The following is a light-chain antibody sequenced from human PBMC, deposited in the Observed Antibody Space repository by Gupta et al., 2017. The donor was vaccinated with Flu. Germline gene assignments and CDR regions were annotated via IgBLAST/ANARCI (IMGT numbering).Light chain of an antibody. Sequence: ASRDSRSSPCLVSHDVNNYLHWYQQKPGQAPRLLIYVVSNRETGVPARFSGSGSGTDFTLRISSLEPEDVGIYYCQQGTHWPGTFGQGTKLEIK. CDR1: PCLVSHDVNNY. V-gene: IGKV2-30*01. J-gene: IGKJ2*02. CDR2: VVS. CDR3: QQGTHWPGT.